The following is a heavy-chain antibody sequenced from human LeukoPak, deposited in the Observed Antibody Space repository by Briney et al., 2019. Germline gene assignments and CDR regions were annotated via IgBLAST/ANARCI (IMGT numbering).Heavy chain of an antibody. CDR1: GGSISSYY. V-gene: IGHV4-59*01. D-gene: IGHD3-22*01. CDR3: ANHLTYYDSSGYYGGDAFDI. J-gene: IGHJ3*02. Sequence: SETLSLTCTVSGGSISSYYWSWIRQPPGKGLEWIGYIYYSGSTNYNPSLKSRVTISIDTSKNQFSLKLSSVTAADTAVYYCANHLTYYDSSGYYGGDAFDIWGQGTMVTVSS. CDR2: IYYSGST.